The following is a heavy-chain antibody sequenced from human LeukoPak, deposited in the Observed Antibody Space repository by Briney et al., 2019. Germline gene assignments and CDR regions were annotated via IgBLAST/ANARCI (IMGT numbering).Heavy chain of an antibody. J-gene: IGHJ4*02. CDR1: GDSISSYY. D-gene: IGHD2-15*01. Sequence: SETLSLTCTVSGDSISSYYWGWIRQPPGKGLEWIGYIYYSGSTNYNPSLKSRVTISVDTSKNQFSLKLSSVTAADTAVYYCARQGVAGTLFDYWGQGTLVTVSS. V-gene: IGHV4-59*08. CDR2: IYYSGST. CDR3: ARQGVAGTLFDY.